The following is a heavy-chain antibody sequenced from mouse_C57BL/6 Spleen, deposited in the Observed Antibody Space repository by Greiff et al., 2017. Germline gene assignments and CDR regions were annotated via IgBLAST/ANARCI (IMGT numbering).Heavy chain of an antibody. V-gene: IGHV1-80*01. J-gene: IGHJ2*01. D-gene: IGHD3-2*02. CDR2: MYPGDGDT. CDR3: ARGGTAQAYFDY. Sequence: VQLQQSGAELVKPGASVKISCKASGYAFSSYWMNWVKQRPGKGLEWIGQMYPGDGDTNYNGKFKGKATLTADKSSSTAYMQLSSLTSEDSAVYVCARGGTAQAYFDYWGQGTTLTVSS. CDR1: GYAFSSYW.